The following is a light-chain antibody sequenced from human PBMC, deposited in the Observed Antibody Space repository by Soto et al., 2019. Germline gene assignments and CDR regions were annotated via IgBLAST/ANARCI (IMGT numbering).Light chain of an antibody. J-gene: IGKJ1*01. CDR3: QKYNRAPRT. V-gene: IGKV1-27*01. Sequence: DIQMTQSPSSLSASVGDRVTITCRASLGISNYLAWYQQKPGKVPKLLIHAASTLQPGVPSRFSGSGSGTDLTLTISGLQPEDGATYYCQKYNRAPRTFGQGTKVEI. CDR2: AAS. CDR1: LGISNY.